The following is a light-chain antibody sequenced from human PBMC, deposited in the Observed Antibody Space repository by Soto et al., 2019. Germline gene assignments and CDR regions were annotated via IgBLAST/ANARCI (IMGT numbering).Light chain of an antibody. J-gene: IGKJ1*01. Sequence: EIVLAQSPGTLSLSPGERATLSCRASQSVTNSFLAWYQQKPGQAPRLLIYGASMWATGIPDRFTGSGSGTNFTVTISRLEPEDFAVYYCQQYVSAPCAFGQGTKVEI. CDR1: QSVTNSF. CDR3: QQYVSAPCA. CDR2: GAS. V-gene: IGKV3-20*01.